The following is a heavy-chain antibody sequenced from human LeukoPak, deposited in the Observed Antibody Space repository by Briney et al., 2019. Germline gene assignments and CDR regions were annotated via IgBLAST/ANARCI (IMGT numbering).Heavy chain of an antibody. Sequence: SXAXXWVRXXPGKXXXXXXAXXXXGGSTYYADSVKGRFIIYRENTKNSMYVKINSRRAEDTAVYYCAKDFQYYDFWSGYYHLMSSWGQGTLVTVSS. CDR3: AKDFQYYDFWSGYYHLMSS. V-gene: IGHV3-23*01. J-gene: IGHJ5*02. D-gene: IGHD3-3*01. CDR2: XXXXGGST. CDR1: SXA.